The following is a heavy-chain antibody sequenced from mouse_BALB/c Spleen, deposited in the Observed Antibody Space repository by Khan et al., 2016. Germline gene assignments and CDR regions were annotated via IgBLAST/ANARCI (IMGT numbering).Heavy chain of an antibody. CDR1: GYTFTNYG. J-gene: IGHJ1*01. Sequence: QIQLVQSGPELKKPGKTVKISCKASGYTFTNYGMNWVKQAPGKGLEWMGGINTYSGESTYAADFKGRFAFSLDTSANTAYLQINNLKNEDTATYYSAICRYYYGSSGYFDVWGAGTTVTVSS. V-gene: IGHV9-3-1*01. D-gene: IGHD1-1*01. CDR2: INTYSGES. CDR3: AICRYYYGSSGYFDV.